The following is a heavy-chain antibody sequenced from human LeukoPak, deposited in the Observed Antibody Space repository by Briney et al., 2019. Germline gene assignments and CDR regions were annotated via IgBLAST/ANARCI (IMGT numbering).Heavy chain of an antibody. J-gene: IGHJ4*02. CDR3: ASDLLAVAGYFDY. D-gene: IGHD6-19*01. CDR1: GLTFSSYA. V-gene: IGHV3-30-3*01. Sequence: PGGSLRLSCAASGLTFSSYAMHWVRQAPGKGLEWVAVISYDESNKYYADSVKGRFTISRDNSKNTLYLQMNSLRAEDTAVYYCASDLLAVAGYFDYWGQGSLVTVSS. CDR2: ISYDESNK.